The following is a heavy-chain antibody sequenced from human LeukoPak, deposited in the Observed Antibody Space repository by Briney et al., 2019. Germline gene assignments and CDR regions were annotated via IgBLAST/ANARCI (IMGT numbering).Heavy chain of an antibody. CDR1: GYTFTSYA. D-gene: IGHD1-1*01. V-gene: IGHV1-3*01. J-gene: IGHJ6*02. Sequence: ASVKVSCKASGYTFTSYAMHWVRQAPGQRLEWMGWINAGNGNTKYSQKFQGRVTITRDTSASTAYMELSSLRSEDTAVYYCARDLGNWNGFYGMDVWGQGTTVTVSS. CDR3: ARDLGNWNGFYGMDV. CDR2: INAGNGNT.